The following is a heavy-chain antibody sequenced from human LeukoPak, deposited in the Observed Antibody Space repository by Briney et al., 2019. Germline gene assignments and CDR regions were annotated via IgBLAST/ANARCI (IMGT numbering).Heavy chain of an antibody. CDR1: GFTFSNYN. D-gene: IGHD3-22*01. Sequence: GGSLRLSCAASGFTFSNYNMNWVRQTPGKGLEWVSSITRGSIYTFYADSVKGRFTISRDNAKNSLSLQMNSLRAEDTAVYYCARDKKREYYYDSSGPTLFDYWGQGTLVTVSS. CDR2: ITRGSIYT. CDR3: ARDKKREYYYDSSGPTLFDY. V-gene: IGHV3-21*01. J-gene: IGHJ4*02.